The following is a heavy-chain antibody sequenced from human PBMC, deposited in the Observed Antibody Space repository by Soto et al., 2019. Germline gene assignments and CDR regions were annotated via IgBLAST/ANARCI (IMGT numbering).Heavy chain of an antibody. CDR3: ARDEDSSGYYFDY. Sequence: PSETLSLTCPVSVGSSSSYYRSWIREPAGKGLEWIGRIYTIGSTNYNPSLKSRVTMSVDTSKNQFSLKLSSVTAADTAVYYCARDEDSSGYYFDYWGQGTLVTVSS. V-gene: IGHV4-4*07. CDR1: VGSSSSYY. J-gene: IGHJ4*02. CDR2: IYTIGST. D-gene: IGHD3-22*01.